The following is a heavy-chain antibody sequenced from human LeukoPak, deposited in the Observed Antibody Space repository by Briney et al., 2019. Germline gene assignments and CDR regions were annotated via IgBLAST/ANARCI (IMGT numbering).Heavy chain of an antibody. V-gene: IGHV3-23*01. CDR3: ARVHDYYGSGDYYMDV. CDR1: GFTFSSYA. D-gene: IGHD3-10*01. Sequence: GGSLRLSCAASGFTFSSYAMSWVRQAPGKGLEWVSAISGSGGSTYYADSVKGRFTISRDNAKNSLYLQMNSLRAEDTAVYYCARVHDYYGSGDYYMDVWGKGTTVTISS. J-gene: IGHJ6*03. CDR2: ISGSGGST.